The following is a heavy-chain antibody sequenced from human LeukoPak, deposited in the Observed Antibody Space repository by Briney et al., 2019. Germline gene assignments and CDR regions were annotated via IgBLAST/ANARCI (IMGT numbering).Heavy chain of an antibody. CDR1: GFTFRNHW. V-gene: IGHV3-74*03. Sequence: GGSLRLSCAASGFTFRNHWMHWVRQTPGKGLVWVSRISSDGSSTTYADSVKGRFTISRDNAKNTLYLQMNNLRAEDTAMYYCARDQRVAGRPDIDYWGQGTLVIVSS. CDR3: ARDQRVAGRPDIDY. CDR2: ISSDGSST. J-gene: IGHJ4*02. D-gene: IGHD6-6*01.